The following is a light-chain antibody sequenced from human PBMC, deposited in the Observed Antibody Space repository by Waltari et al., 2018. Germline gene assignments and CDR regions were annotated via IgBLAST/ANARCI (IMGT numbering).Light chain of an antibody. J-gene: IGLJ1*01. CDR1: SSNIGANYD. Sequence: QSVLTQPPSVSGAPGQRVTISCTGSSSNIGANYDVHWYQQVPGTAPKLLLYGNSNRPSGVPDRFSASKSGTSASLAIPGLQADDEADYYCQSYDSSLSRYVFGSGTEVTVL. CDR2: GNS. V-gene: IGLV1-40*01. CDR3: QSYDSSLSRYV.